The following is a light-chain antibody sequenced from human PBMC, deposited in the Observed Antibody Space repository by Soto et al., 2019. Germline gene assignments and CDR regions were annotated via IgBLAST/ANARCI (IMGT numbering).Light chain of an antibody. CDR2: DVS. Sequence: QSALTQPASVSGSPGQSITIYCTGTRSDVGGYNYVSWYQQHPGKAPKLMIYDVSNRPSGVSNRFSGSKSGNTASLTISGLQAEDEADYYCSSYTSSSRNVFGTGTKVTVL. J-gene: IGLJ1*01. CDR3: SSYTSSSRNV. V-gene: IGLV2-14*01. CDR1: RSDVGGYNY.